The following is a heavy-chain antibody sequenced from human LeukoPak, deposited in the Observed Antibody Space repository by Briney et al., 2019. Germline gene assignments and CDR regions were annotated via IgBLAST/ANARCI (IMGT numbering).Heavy chain of an antibody. CDR1: GGSFSGYY. V-gene: IGHV4-34*01. J-gene: IGHJ4*02. CDR3: ARHRRYCSGGSCQYYFDY. D-gene: IGHD2-15*01. CDR2: INHSGST. Sequence: SETLSLTCAVYGGSFSGYYWNWIRQPPGKGLEWIGEINHSGSTNYNPSLKSRVTISVDTSKNQFSLKLSSVTAADTAVYYCARHRRYCSGGSCQYYFDYWGQGTLVTVSS.